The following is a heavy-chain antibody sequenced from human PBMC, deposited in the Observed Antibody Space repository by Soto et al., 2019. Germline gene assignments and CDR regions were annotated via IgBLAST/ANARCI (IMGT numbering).Heavy chain of an antibody. Sequence: EVQLVESGGDLVKPGGSLRLSCADSGFPFRSSSLNWVRQAPGKGLEWVSSISSSSSYIYYGDSVKVRFTISRDNAKNSLYLQMNSQRADDTAVYYCARDLGEASAIWGQGTLVTVSS. V-gene: IGHV3-21*01. CDR1: GFPFRSSS. J-gene: IGHJ4*02. CDR3: ARDLGEASAI. D-gene: IGHD3-10*01. CDR2: ISSSSSYI.